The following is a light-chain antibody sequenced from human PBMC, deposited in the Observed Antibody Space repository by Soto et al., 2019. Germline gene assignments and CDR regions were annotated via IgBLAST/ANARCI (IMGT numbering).Light chain of an antibody. J-gene: IGKJ2*01. Sequence: EIVLTQSPGTLSLSPGERATLSCRASQSVSSSYLAWYQQKPGQAPRLLIYGASSRATGIPDRFSGSGSGTDFTLTISRLEPEDFAVHYFQQYGSSQGYTFGQGTKLEIK. CDR2: GAS. V-gene: IGKV3-20*01. CDR1: QSVSSSY. CDR3: QQYGSSQGYT.